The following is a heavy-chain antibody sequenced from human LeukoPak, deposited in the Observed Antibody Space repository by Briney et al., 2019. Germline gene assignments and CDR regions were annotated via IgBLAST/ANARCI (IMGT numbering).Heavy chain of an antibody. J-gene: IGHJ4*02. D-gene: IGHD6-6*01. Sequence: SETLSLTCTVSGGSISSGSYYWSWIRQPAGRGLEWIGRIYTSGSTNYNPSLKSRVTISVDTSKNQFSLKLSSVTAADTAVYYCAKHHSSSSGFDYWGQGTLVTVSS. CDR3: AKHHSSSSGFDY. V-gene: IGHV4-61*02. CDR2: IYTSGST. CDR1: GGSISSGSYY.